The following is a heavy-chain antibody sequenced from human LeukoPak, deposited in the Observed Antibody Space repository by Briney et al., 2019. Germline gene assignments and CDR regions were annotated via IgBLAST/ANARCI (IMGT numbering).Heavy chain of an antibody. Sequence: GASVKISCKASGGTFSSYAISWVRQAPGQGLEWMGRIIPIFGTANYAQKFQGRVTITTDESTSTAYMELSSLRSEDTAVHYCARARGGYSYGEFDYWGQGTLVTVSS. CDR2: IIPIFGTA. D-gene: IGHD5-18*01. CDR3: ARARGGYSYGEFDY. J-gene: IGHJ4*02. CDR1: GGTFSSYA. V-gene: IGHV1-69*05.